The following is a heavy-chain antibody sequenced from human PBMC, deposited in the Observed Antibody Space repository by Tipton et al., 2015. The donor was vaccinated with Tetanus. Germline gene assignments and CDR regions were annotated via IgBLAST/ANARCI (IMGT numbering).Heavy chain of an antibody. CDR2: IYSPGTT. CDR3: ARDGGNYFYYGMNV. J-gene: IGHJ6*02. Sequence: TLSLTCSVSGVSIKGGGFYWTWIRQPPGKGLEWIGYIYSPGTTSYALSLRGRATISFDSVKNHFSLSLSSVTAADTAMYYCARDGGNYFYYGMNVWGQGAAVTVSS. CDR1: GVSIKGGGFY. V-gene: IGHV4-31*03.